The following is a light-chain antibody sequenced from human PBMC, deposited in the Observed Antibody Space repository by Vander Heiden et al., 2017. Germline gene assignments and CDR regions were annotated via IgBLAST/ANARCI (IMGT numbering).Light chain of an antibody. CDR3: QHYSSLSGKP. CDR2: HAS. J-gene: IGKJ1*01. Sequence: IQLTQSPSALSASVGARVTITCRASQGITNGLAWYQQRSGKAPNPLIYHASTANTGVPSRVSGSGYGTEFALTISSLQPDDFSTYNCQHYSSLSGKPFGQGTRVEVK. V-gene: IGKV1-5*01. CDR1: QGITNG.